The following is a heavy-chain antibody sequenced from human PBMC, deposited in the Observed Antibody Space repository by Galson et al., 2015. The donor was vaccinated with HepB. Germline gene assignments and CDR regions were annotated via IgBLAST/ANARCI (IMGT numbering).Heavy chain of an antibody. CDR1: GGSFSGYY. Sequence: ETLSLTCAVYGGSFSGYYWSWIRQPPGKGLEWIGEINDSGRTNYSPSFQGQVTISADKSINTAYLQWSSLKASDTAMYYCAKGKINTNFDYWGQGSLVTVSS. J-gene: IGHJ4*02. V-gene: IGHV4-34*01. D-gene: IGHD1-1*01. CDR3: AKGKINTNFDY. CDR2: INDSGRT.